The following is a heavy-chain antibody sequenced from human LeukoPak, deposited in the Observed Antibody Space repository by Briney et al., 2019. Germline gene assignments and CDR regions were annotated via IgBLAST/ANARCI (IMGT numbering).Heavy chain of an antibody. CDR3: ARDPSFDY. CDR1: GFSLSTAGVG. Sequence: SGPTLVKPTQTLTLTCIFSGFSLSTAGVGVGWIRQPPGKGLEWIGYIYYSGSTNYNPSLKSRVTISVDTSKNQFSLKLSSVTAADTAVYYCARDPSFDYWGQGTLVTVSS. J-gene: IGHJ4*02. CDR2: IYYSGST. V-gene: IGHV4-61*08.